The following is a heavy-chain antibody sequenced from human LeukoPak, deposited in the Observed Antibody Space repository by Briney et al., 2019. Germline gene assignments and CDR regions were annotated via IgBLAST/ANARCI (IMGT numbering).Heavy chain of an antibody. Sequence: PGGSLRLSCAASGFTFSSYGMHWVRQAPGKGLEWVAFIRYDGSNKYCADSVKGRFTISRDNSKNTLYLQMNSLRAEDTALYYCAKDLADTATISDYWGQGTLVTVSS. J-gene: IGHJ4*02. D-gene: IGHD5-18*01. CDR1: GFTFSSYG. CDR3: AKDLADTATISDY. V-gene: IGHV3-30*02. CDR2: IRYDGSNK.